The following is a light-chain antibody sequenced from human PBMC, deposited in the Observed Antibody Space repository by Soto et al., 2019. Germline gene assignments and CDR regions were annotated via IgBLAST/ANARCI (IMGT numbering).Light chain of an antibody. CDR3: LKDYNFPRT. CDR1: QDIRND. V-gene: IGKV1-6*01. CDR2: AAS. Sequence: IQMTQSPSSLSASVGDRVTITCRASQDIRNDLGWYQQKPGKAPKLLIYAASTLQSGVPSRFSGSGSGIHFTLTISSLQPEDFATYYCLKDYNFPRTFGQGTKVDIK. J-gene: IGKJ1*01.